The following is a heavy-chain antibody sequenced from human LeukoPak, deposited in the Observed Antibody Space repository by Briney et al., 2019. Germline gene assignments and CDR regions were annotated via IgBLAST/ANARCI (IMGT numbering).Heavy chain of an antibody. D-gene: IGHD6-13*01. J-gene: IGHJ4*02. V-gene: IGHV4-34*01. CDR1: GGSFSGYY. CDR2: IDHSGRT. Sequence: PSETLSLTCAVYGGSFSGYYWSWIRQPPGKGLEWIGEIDHSGRTNSTASLTSRVTISVDMSKTQFSLRLSSVTAADTAVYYCARKSIVTAGRKPYDVWDQGTLVTVSP. CDR3: ARKSIVTAGRKPYDV.